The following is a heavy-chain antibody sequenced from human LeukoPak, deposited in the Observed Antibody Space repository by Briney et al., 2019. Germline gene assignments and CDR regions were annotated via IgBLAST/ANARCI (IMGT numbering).Heavy chain of an antibody. Sequence: ETLSLTCTVSGGSISSSSYYWGWIRQAPGKGLEWVSAISGSGGSTYYADSVKGRFTISRDNSKNTLYLQMNSLRAEDTAVYYCAKDSWTPPPYYFDYWGQGTLVTVSS. D-gene: IGHD3/OR15-3a*01. CDR3: AKDSWTPPPYYFDY. CDR1: GGSISSSSYY. V-gene: IGHV3-23*01. CDR2: ISGSGGST. J-gene: IGHJ4*02.